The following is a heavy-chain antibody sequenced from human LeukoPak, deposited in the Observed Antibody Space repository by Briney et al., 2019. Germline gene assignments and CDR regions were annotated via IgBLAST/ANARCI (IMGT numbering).Heavy chain of an antibody. CDR1: GFTFSTYW. J-gene: IGHJ6*03. D-gene: IGHD2-2*01. V-gene: IGHV3-7*01. CDR3: ARDRDVVVPAERKSLWSAVYYYYYHYMDV. CDR2: IKQDGSEK. Sequence: GGSLRLSCAVSGFTFSTYWMSWVRQAPGKGLEWVANIKQDGSEKNYVDSVKGRFTISRDNAKNSLDLRMNSLRAEDTGVYYCARDRDVVVPAERKSLWSAVYYYYYHYMDVWGKGTTVTVSS.